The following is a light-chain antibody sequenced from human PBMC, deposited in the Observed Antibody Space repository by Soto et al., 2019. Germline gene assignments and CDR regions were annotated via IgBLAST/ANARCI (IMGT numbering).Light chain of an antibody. CDR2: LNSDGSH. Sequence: QSVLTQSPSASASLGASVKLTCTLSSGHSSYAIAWHQQQPEKGPRYLMKLNSDGSHSKGDGIPDRFSGSSSGAERYLTISSRQSEDEADYYCQTWGTSVVFGGGTKLTVL. J-gene: IGLJ2*01. V-gene: IGLV4-69*01. CDR3: QTWGTSVV. CDR1: SGHSSYA.